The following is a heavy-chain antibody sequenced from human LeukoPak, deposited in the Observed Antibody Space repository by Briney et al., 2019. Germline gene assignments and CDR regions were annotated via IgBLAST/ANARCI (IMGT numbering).Heavy chain of an antibody. V-gene: IGHV1-46*01. CDR3: ARDGGRYNTDY. CDR1: GYTFTNSH. D-gene: IGHD1-26*01. Sequence: ASVKVSCKASGYTFTNSHIHWVRQAPGQGLEWMGIINPRSGSTTHAQKSQGRVTMTRDTSTSTVYMDLNSLRSEDTAVYYCARDGGRYNTDYWGQGTLVTVSS. CDR2: INPRSGST. J-gene: IGHJ4*02.